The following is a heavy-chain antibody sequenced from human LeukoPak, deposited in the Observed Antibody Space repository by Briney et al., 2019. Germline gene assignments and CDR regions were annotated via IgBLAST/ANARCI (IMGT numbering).Heavy chain of an antibody. CDR2: ISYDGSNK. CDR3: ARGPEWYYYDSSGSDY. CDR1: GFTFSSYG. D-gene: IGHD3-22*01. Sequence: GGSLRLSCAASGFTFSSYGMHWVRQAPGKGLEWVAVISYDGSNKYYADSVKGRFTISRDNSKNTLYLQMNSLRAEDTAVYYCARGPEWYYYDSSGSDYWGQGTLVTVSS. J-gene: IGHJ4*02. V-gene: IGHV3-30*03.